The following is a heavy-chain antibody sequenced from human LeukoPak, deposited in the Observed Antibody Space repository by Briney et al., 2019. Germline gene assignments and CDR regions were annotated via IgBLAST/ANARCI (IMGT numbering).Heavy chain of an antibody. CDR1: GYNFIGYY. J-gene: IGHJ4*02. V-gene: IGHV1-2*02. CDR2: INPNSGGT. CDR3: ARPYCSGGSCHDYFDY. D-gene: IGHD2-15*01. Sequence: ASVKVSCKASGYNFIGYYMYWVRQAPGQGLEWMGWINPNSGGTNYAQKFQGRVTMTRDTSISTAYMELSRLTSDDTAVYYCARPYCSGGSCHDYFDYWGQGTLVTVSS.